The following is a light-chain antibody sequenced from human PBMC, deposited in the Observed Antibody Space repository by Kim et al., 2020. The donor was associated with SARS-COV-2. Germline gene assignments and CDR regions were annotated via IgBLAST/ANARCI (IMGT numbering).Light chain of an antibody. CDR1: QSVSSN. CDR3: QQYNNWPYT. Sequence: EIVMTQSPASLSVSPGERATLSCRVSQSVSSNLAWYQQKPGQAPRLLIYGASTRATGIPSRFSGSGSGTEFTLTISSLQSEDFAVYSCQQYNNWPYTFGQGTKLEIK. V-gene: IGKV3-15*01. CDR2: GAS. J-gene: IGKJ2*01.